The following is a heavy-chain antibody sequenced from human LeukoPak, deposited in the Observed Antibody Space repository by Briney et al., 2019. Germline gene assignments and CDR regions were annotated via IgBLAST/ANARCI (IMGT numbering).Heavy chain of an antibody. V-gene: IGHV5-10-1*01. D-gene: IGHD6-19*01. Sequence: GEPLKISCKGSGYSFTSHWISWVRQMPGTCLEWMGRIDPSDSYTNYSPSFQGHVTIPADKSISTAYLQWSSLKASDTAMYYCARIYSSDWPNNFDSWGQGTLVTVSS. CDR1: GYSFTSHW. CDR2: IDPSDSYT. CDR3: ARIYSSDWPNNFDS. J-gene: IGHJ4*02.